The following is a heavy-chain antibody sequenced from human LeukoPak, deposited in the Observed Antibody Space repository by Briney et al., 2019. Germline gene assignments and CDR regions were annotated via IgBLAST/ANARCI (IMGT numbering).Heavy chain of an antibody. V-gene: IGHV4-4*07. CDR3: ARGSDYVWGSYRYKGGRDWFDP. CDR1: GGSISSYY. D-gene: IGHD3-16*02. J-gene: IGHJ5*02. CDR2: IYTSGST. Sequence: PSETPSLTCTVSGGSISSYYWSWIRQPAGKGLEWIGRIYTSGSTNYNPSLKRRVTMSVDTSKNQFSLKLSSVTAADTAVYYCARGSDYVWGSYRYKGGRDWFDPWGQGTLVTVSS.